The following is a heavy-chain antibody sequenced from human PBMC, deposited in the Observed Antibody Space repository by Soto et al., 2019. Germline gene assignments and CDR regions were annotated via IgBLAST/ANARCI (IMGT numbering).Heavy chain of an antibody. Sequence: ASVKVSCKASGYTFSGYHMHWVRQAPGQGLEWMGWINVYNGETNIAQKFQGRVAMTRDTSITTAYVELSRLRFDDTAVYFCAREGATRRPSRPAIGWLESWCQGTLVTV. CDR1: GYTFSGYH. D-gene: IGHD2-2*02. CDR3: AREGATRRPSRPAIGWLES. J-gene: IGHJ5*01. CDR2: INVYNGET. V-gene: IGHV1-2*02.